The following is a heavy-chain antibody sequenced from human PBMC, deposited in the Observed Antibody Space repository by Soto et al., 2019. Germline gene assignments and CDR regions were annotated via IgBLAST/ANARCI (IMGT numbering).Heavy chain of an antibody. CDR2: IYYSAST. V-gene: IGHV4-61*01. Sequence: SQTLSLTCTVSRGSVSSGSYYWSWLRQPQGKGLEWIGYIYYSASTNYNPSLKSRVTLSVGPSKSLFCLKLRSVTAADTAVYYCSRFLGGISGPGTWCDPW. CDR1: RGSVSSGSYY. CDR3: SRFLGGISGPGTWCDP. J-gene: IGHJ5*02. D-gene: IGHD5-12*01.